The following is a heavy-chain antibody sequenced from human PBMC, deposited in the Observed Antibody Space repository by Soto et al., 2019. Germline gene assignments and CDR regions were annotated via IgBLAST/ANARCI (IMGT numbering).Heavy chain of an antibody. CDR3: ERVRGDGNSRYYFAY. D-gene: IGHD6-13*01. Sequence: PSQTLSLTCAIPGDSVSSNSAAWNWIRQSPSRGLEWLGRTYYRSKWYNDYAVSVKSRITINPDTSKNQFSLQLNSVTPEDTAVNYCERVRGDGNSRYYFAYWGKGTLVTVSP. J-gene: IGHJ4*02. CDR2: TYYRSKWYN. V-gene: IGHV6-1*01. CDR1: GDSVSSNSAA.